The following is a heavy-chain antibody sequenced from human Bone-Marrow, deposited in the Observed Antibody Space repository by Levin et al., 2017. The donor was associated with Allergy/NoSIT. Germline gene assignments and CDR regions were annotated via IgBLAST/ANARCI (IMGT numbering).Heavy chain of an antibody. Sequence: GESLKISCAASGFSVSNNYMNWVRQAPGKGLEWVSVIYSGGATYYADSVKGRFTISRDNSKNTVFLQLNSLGAEDTAVYYCARASITVFGVVSGSLNPGFDPWGQGTLVTVSS. J-gene: IGHJ5*02. CDR1: GFSVSNNY. CDR2: IYSGGAT. CDR3: ARASITVFGVVSGSLNPGFDP. V-gene: IGHV3-66*01. D-gene: IGHD3-3*01.